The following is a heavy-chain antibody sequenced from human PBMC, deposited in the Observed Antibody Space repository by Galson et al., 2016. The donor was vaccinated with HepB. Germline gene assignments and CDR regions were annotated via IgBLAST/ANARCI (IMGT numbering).Heavy chain of an antibody. J-gene: IGHJ5*02. Sequence: SVKVSCKASGYTFTSYAMHWVRQAPGQGLEWMGWINAGNGNTKYSQKFQGRVTITRDTSASTAYMELSSLRSEETAVYYCARTSSPNYEYVWGSYRPTWFDPWGQGTLVTVSS. CDR2: INAGNGNT. CDR1: GYTFTSYA. CDR3: ARTSSPNYEYVWGSYRPTWFDP. D-gene: IGHD3-16*02. V-gene: IGHV1-3*01.